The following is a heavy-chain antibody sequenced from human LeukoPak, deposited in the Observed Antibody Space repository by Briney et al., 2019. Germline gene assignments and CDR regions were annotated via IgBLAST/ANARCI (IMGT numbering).Heavy chain of an antibody. CDR3: ARLMATTDHDAFDI. J-gene: IGHJ3*02. V-gene: IGHV3-48*03. Sequence: PGGSLRLSCADSGFTFSSYETNWVRQAPGKGLEWVSYISSSGSTIYYADSVKGRFTISRDNAKNSLYLQMNSLRAEDTAVYYCARLMATTDHDAFDIWGQGTMVTVSS. CDR1: GFTFSSYE. D-gene: IGHD5-24*01. CDR2: ISSSGSTI.